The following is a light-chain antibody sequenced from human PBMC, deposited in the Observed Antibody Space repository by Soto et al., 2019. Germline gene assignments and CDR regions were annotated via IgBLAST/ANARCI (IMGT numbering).Light chain of an antibody. V-gene: IGKV3-15*01. CDR3: QQYNKWPS. J-gene: IGKJ5*01. CDR2: GAS. Sequence: EMVLTQAPRTLSLSPGEKATLSCRASQTVSSSYLAWYQQKPGQAPRLLIYGASTRATGIPARFSGSGSGTEFTLTISSLQSEDFAVYYCQQYNKWPSFGQGTRLEVK. CDR1: QTVSSSY.